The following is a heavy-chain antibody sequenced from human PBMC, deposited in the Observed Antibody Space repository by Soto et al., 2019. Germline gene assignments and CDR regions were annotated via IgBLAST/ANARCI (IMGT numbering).Heavy chain of an antibody. CDR3: AHDLSGRLPLIEPDLGWFDS. CDR2: IIPILGIA. D-gene: IGHD1-26*01. J-gene: IGHJ5*01. CDR1: GDTFSSYT. V-gene: IGHV1-69*02. Sequence: QVQLVQSGAEVKKPGSSVKVSCKASGDTFSSYTISWVRQAPGQGLEWMGRIIPILGIANYAQKFQGRVTITADKSTSTAYMELSSLRSEDTAVYYCAHDLSGRLPLIEPDLGWFDSWGQGTLVTVSS.